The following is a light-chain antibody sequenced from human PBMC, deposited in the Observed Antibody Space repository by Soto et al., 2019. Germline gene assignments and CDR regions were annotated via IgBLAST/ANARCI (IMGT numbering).Light chain of an antibody. J-gene: IGKJ4*01. CDR2: DAT. CDR3: QQRSNWPLT. V-gene: IGKV3-11*01. CDR1: QSVSSN. Sequence: EIVLTQSPATLSLSPGERATLSCRASQSVSSNLAWYQQKPGQAPRLLIYDATNGATGIPARFSGSGSGTDFTLTISGQEPEDFAVYYCQQRSNWPLTFGGGTKGETK.